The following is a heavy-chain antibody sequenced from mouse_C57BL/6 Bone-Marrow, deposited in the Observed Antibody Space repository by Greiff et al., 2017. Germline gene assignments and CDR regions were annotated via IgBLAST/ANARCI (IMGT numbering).Heavy chain of an antibody. CDR1: GFNIKDYY. CDR2: IDPEDGDT. J-gene: IGHJ3*01. D-gene: IGHD1-1*01. Sequence: SGAELVRPGASVKLSCTASGFNIKDYYMHWVKQRPEQGLEWIGRIDPEDGDTEYAPKFQGKATMTADTSANTAYLQLSSLTSEDTAVYYCTTIYYYGPAWFAYWGQGTLVTVSA. CDR3: TTIYYYGPAWFAY. V-gene: IGHV14-1*01.